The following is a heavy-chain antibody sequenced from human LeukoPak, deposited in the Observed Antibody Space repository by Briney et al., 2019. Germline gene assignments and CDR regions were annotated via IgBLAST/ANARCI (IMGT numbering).Heavy chain of an antibody. CDR3: ARGVVAARFWFDP. Sequence: SETLSLTCTVSGGSISSYYWSWIRQPPGKGLEWIGYIYYSGSANYNPSLKSRVTISVDTSKNQFSLKLSSVTAADTAVYYCARGVVAARFWFDPWGQGTLVTVSS. J-gene: IGHJ5*02. D-gene: IGHD2-15*01. V-gene: IGHV4-59*01. CDR2: IYYSGSA. CDR1: GGSISSYY.